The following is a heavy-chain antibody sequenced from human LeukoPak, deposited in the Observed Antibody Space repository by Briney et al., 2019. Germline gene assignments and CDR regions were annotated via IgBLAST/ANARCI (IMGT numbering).Heavy chain of an antibody. CDR3: ARGEVIAAAGDY. V-gene: IGHV3-21*01. Sequence: PGGSLRLSCAASGFTFSSYSMNWVRQAPGKGLEWVSSISSSSSYIYYADSVKGRFTISRDNAKNSLYLQMNSLRAEDTAVYYCARGEVIAAAGDYWGQGTLVTVSS. J-gene: IGHJ4*02. CDR1: GFTFSSYS. CDR2: ISSSSSYI. D-gene: IGHD6-13*01.